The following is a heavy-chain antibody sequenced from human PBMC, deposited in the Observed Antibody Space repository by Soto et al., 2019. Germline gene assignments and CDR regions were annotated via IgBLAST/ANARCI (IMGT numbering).Heavy chain of an antibody. V-gene: IGHV3-23*01. D-gene: IGHD3-22*01. J-gene: IGHJ4*02. CDR1: GFTFGTSA. CDR3: AKEPRHYYDSSGYNSFFDY. Sequence: EVQLLESGGGLVQPGGSLRLSCAASGFTFGTSAMSWVRQAPGKGLEWVSGISGSGGSTYYADSVEGRFTISRDNSKNTLYLQMRSLKAEDTAVYFCAKEPRHYYDSSGYNSFFDYWGQGTLVTVSS. CDR2: ISGSGGST.